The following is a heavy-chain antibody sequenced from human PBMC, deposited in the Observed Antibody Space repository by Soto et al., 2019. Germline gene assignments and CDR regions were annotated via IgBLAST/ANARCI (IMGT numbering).Heavy chain of an antibody. CDR1: GGTISGYD. D-gene: IGHD2-21*02. CDR2: IYYSGST. CDR3: GRGVGTPVSYNWFDP. V-gene: IGHV4-59*01. J-gene: IGHJ5*02. Sequence: SETLSLTCTVAGGTISGYDWSWIRQPPGKGLEWIGYIYYSGSTNYNPSLKSRVTISVDTSKNQFSLKLSSVTAADTAVYYCGRGVGTPVSYNWFDPWGQGTLVTVSS.